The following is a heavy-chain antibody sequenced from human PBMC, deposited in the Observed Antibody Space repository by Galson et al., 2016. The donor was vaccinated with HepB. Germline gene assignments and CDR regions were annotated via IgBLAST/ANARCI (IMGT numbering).Heavy chain of an antibody. CDR3: ARGRHPYDASLFRNWFDP. J-gene: IGHJ5*02. CDR2: LYYDHST. Sequence: PPGKGLEWIGSLYYDHSTSYVPSLKGRVAISIDTSKNLFSLRLLSVTAADTAVYFCARGRHPYDASLFRNWFDPWGRGMLVTVSS. V-gene: IGHV4-39*02. D-gene: IGHD4/OR15-4a*01.